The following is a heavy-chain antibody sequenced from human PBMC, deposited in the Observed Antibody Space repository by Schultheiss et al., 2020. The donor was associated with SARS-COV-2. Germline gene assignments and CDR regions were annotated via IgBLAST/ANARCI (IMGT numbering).Heavy chain of an antibody. D-gene: IGHD3-10*01. J-gene: IGHJ4*02. Sequence: SETLSLTCTVSGGSISSGSYYWSWIRQPAGKGLEWIGRIYTSGSTNYNPSLKSRVTISVDTSKNQFSLKLSSVTAADTAVYYCARHYGSGTYPLDYWGQGTLVTVSS. CDR2: IYTSGST. V-gene: IGHV4-61*02. CDR1: GGSISSGSYY. CDR3: ARHYGSGTYPLDY.